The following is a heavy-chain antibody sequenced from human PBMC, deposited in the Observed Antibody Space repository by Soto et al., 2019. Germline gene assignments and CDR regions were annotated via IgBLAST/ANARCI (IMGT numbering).Heavy chain of an antibody. D-gene: IGHD6-19*01. CDR1: GFTFSSYG. J-gene: IGHJ6*02. Sequence: QVQLVESGGGVVQPGRSLRLSCAASGFTFSSYGMHWVRQAPGKGLEWVAVISYDGSNKYYADPVKGRFTIARDNSKNTLFLHMSSLRAEDTAVYYCVKDGSSGWPYYYGLDVWGQGTSVTVSS. V-gene: IGHV3-30*18. CDR3: VKDGSSGWPYYYGLDV. CDR2: ISYDGSNK.